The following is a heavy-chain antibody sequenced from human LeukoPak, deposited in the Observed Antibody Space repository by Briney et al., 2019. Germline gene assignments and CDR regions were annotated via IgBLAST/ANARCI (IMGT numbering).Heavy chain of an antibody. D-gene: IGHD6-13*01. V-gene: IGHV4-34*01. J-gene: IGHJ4*02. Sequence: NPSETLSLTCAVYGGSFSGYYWSWIRQPPGKGLEWIGEINHSGSTNYNPSLKSRVTISVDTSKNQFSLKLSSVTAADTAVYYCARHRGIAAAGSYNNWGQGTLVTVSS. CDR1: GGSFSGYY. CDR3: ARHRGIAAAGSYNN. CDR2: INHSGST.